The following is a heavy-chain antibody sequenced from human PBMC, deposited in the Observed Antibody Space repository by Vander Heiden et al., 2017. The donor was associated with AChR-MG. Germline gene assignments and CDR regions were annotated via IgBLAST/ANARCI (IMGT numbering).Heavy chain of an antibody. Sequence: EVQLLESGGGLVQPGGSLRLSCAASGFTFSSYAMSWVRQAPGKGLEWVSVISGSGGSTYYADSVKGRFTISRDNSKNTLYLQMNSLRAEDTAVYYCAKGGYCSSTSCYFFDYSGQGTLVTVSS. CDR1: GFTFSSYA. D-gene: IGHD2-2*01. V-gene: IGHV3-23*01. J-gene: IGHJ4*02. CDR3: AKGGYCSSTSCYFFDY. CDR2: ISGSGGST.